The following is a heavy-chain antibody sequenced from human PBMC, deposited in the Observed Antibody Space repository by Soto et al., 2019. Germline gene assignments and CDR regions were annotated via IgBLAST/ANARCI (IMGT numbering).Heavy chain of an antibody. Sequence: QVQLVQSGAEVKKPGASVKVSCKASGYTFTSYAMHWVRQAPGQRLEWMGWINAGNGNTKYSQKFQGRVTITRDTSASTAYMELSSLRSEDTAVYYCARWSGYCSGGSCYNYCDYWGQGTLVTVSS. D-gene: IGHD2-15*01. CDR1: GYTFTSYA. CDR3: ARWSGYCSGGSCYNYCDY. CDR2: INAGNGNT. J-gene: IGHJ4*02. V-gene: IGHV1-3*01.